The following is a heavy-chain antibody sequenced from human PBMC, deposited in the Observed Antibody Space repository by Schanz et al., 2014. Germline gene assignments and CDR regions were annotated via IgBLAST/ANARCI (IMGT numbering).Heavy chain of an antibody. Sequence: QVQLVQSGAEVKKPGASVKVSCKASGYTFTSYGISWVRQAPGQGLEWMGWISPYNGNTNYAQKLQGRVTMTADKSTSTAYMDLSSLRPEDTAVYYCARSNYYDNSDYYNSFDYWGQGTLXTVSS. CDR1: GYTFTSYG. D-gene: IGHD3-22*01. J-gene: IGHJ4*02. CDR2: ISPYNGNT. CDR3: ARSNYYDNSDYYNSFDY. V-gene: IGHV1-18*01.